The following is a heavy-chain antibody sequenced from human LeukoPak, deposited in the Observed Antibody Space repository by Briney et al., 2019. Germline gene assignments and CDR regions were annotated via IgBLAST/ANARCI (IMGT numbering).Heavy chain of an antibody. CDR1: GFTFSDYY. CDR2: ISSSSSYT. Sequence: PGGSLRLSCAASGFTFSDYYMSWIRQAPGKGLEWVSYISSSSSYTNYADSVKGRFTISRDNAKNSLYLQMNSLRAEDTAVYYCARKAIRGYVDYWGQGTLVTVSS. D-gene: IGHD5-18*01. V-gene: IGHV3-11*06. CDR3: ARKAIRGYVDY. J-gene: IGHJ4*02.